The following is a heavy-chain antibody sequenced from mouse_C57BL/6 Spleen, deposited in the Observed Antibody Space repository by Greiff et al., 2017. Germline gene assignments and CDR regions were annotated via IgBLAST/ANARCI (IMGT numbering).Heavy chain of an antibody. Sequence: VKLMESGAELARPGASVKLSCKASGYTFTSYGISWVKQRTGQGLEWIGEIYPRSGNTYYNEKFKGKATLTADKSSSTAYMELRSLTSEDSAVYFCARSAYDYDPTGYAMDYWGQGTSVTVSS. CDR1: GYTFTSYG. J-gene: IGHJ4*01. CDR2: IYPRSGNT. D-gene: IGHD2-4*01. CDR3: ARSAYDYDPTGYAMDY. V-gene: IGHV1-81*01.